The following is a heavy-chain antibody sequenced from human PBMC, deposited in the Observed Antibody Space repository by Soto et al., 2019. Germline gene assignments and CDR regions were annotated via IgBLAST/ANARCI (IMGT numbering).Heavy chain of an antibody. Sequence: EVQLVESGGDLVKPGGSLRLSCAASGFTFNNAWMSWVRQAPGKGLEWVGRIKSKTDGGTTEYAAPVKGRFTIARDDLRNTMYLEMNSQKTEDTAVYYCTTEEYCSSTTCPMAFDIWGQGTMVTVSS. CDR1: GFTFNNAW. CDR2: IKSKTDGGTT. J-gene: IGHJ3*02. CDR3: TTEEYCSSTTCPMAFDI. D-gene: IGHD2-2*01. V-gene: IGHV3-15*01.